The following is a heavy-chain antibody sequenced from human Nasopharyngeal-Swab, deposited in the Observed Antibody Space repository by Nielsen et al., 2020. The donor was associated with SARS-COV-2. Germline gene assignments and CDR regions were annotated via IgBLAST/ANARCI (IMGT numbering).Heavy chain of an antibody. Sequence: GESLKISCSASGFSFSTYAMHWVRQTPGKRLQYVSSTTGNGARTYYADSVKGRFTISRDNSRNTLYLQLNSLRHEDTAVYYCVKGRYSANFYFDVFDVWGQGTMVIVSS. CDR1: GFSFSTYA. CDR3: VKGRYSANFYFDVFDV. J-gene: IGHJ3*01. V-gene: IGHV3-64D*08. CDR2: TTGNGART. D-gene: IGHD1-26*01.